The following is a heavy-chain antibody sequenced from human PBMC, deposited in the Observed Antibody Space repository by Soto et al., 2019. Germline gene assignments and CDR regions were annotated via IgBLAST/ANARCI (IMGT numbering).Heavy chain of an antibody. CDR2: IWYDGNSK. CDR3: ARDIYGGFCTSPTCPLEC. D-gene: IGHD2-2*03. J-gene: IGHJ4*02. V-gene: IGHV3-33*01. Sequence: PGGSLRHSGTKAEIGFRYYGINRVHKAPGKGLELVAVIWYDGNSKYYVDSVKGRFTISRDNSKNTVYLQMNSLRAEDTAVYYCARDIYGGFCTSPTCPLECWGQGTLVTVSS. CDR1: EIGFRYYG.